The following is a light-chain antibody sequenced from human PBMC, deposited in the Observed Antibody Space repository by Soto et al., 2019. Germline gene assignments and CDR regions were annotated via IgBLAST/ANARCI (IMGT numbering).Light chain of an antibody. V-gene: IGKV3-20*01. CDR3: QQYGTSPQT. CDR1: QSVSGTY. J-gene: IGKJ5*01. Sequence: IVLTQSPGTLSLSPGERATLSCRVSQSVSGTYLAWYQQKPGQAPRLLIYDVSSRATGIPDRFSGSGSGADFTLTISRLEPEDFAVYYCQQYGTSPQTFGQGTRLEIK. CDR2: DVS.